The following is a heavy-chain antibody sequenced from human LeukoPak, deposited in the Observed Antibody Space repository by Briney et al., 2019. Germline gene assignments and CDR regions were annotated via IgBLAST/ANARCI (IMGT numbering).Heavy chain of an antibody. Sequence: SETLSLTCTVSGGSISSYYWSWIRQPAGKGLEWIGRIYTSGSTNYNPSLKSRVTMSVDTSKNQFSLKLSSVTAADTAVYYCARSYYDSSGYYSYYYYMDVWGKGTTVTVSS. J-gene: IGHJ6*03. CDR2: IYTSGST. D-gene: IGHD3-22*01. CDR1: GGSISSYY. CDR3: ARSYYDSSGYYSYYYYMDV. V-gene: IGHV4-4*07.